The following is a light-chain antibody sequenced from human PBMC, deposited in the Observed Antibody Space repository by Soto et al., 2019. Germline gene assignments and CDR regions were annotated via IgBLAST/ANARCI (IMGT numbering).Light chain of an antibody. CDR2: DVS. J-gene: IGLJ1*01. V-gene: IGLV2-8*01. CDR3: SSYAGSNILYV. CDR1: SSDVGRYNY. Sequence: QSALTQPPSASGSPGQSVTISCIGSSSDVGRYNYVSWYQQYPGKAPKLIIHDVSKRPSGVPDRFSASKSGNTASLTVSGLQAEDEADYYCSSYAGSNILYVFGTGTKLTVL.